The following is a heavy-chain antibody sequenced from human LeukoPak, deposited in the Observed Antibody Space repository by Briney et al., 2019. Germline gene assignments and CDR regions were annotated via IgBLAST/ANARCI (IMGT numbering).Heavy chain of an antibody. CDR2: IWYDGSNK. CDR1: GFTFSSYG. CDR3: ARLGYCGGDCYSSYYYYYYGMDV. Sequence: GGSLRLSCAASGFTFSSYGMHWVRQAPGKGLEWVAVIWYDGSNKYYADSVKGRFTISRDNSKNTLYLQMNSLRAEDTAVYYCARLGYCGGDCYSSYYYYYYGMDVWGQGTTVTVSS. D-gene: IGHD2-21*02. J-gene: IGHJ6*02. V-gene: IGHV3-33*01.